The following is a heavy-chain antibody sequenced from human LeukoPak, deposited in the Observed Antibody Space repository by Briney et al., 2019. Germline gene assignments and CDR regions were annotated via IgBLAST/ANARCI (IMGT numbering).Heavy chain of an antibody. CDR1: GGSISSGGYY. CDR2: IYTSEST. CDR3: ARDYSDNSDYSPYTFQH. Sequence: SETLSLTCTVSGGSISSGGYYWSWIRQPAGKGLEWIGRIYTSESTNYNPSLKSRVTMSVDTSKNQCSLKLSSVTAADTAVYYCARDYSDNSDYSPYTFQHWGQGTLVTVSS. V-gene: IGHV4-61*02. J-gene: IGHJ1*01. D-gene: IGHD3-22*01.